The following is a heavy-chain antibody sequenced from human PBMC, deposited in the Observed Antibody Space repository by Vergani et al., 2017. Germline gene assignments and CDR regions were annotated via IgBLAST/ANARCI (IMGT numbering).Heavy chain of an antibody. CDR1: GASIRSSNYY. Sequence: QLQLQESGPGLVKPSATLSLTCSVSGASIRSSNYYWGWIRQPPGKGLEWIASIYYSGSTYYNPSLKSRVTISVDTSKNQFSLKLSSVTAADTAVYFCARHSTVEWLVNVEGIDPWGQGILVTVSS. CDR2: IYYSGST. J-gene: IGHJ5*02. D-gene: IGHD6-19*01. CDR3: ARHSTVEWLVNVEGIDP. V-gene: IGHV4-39*01.